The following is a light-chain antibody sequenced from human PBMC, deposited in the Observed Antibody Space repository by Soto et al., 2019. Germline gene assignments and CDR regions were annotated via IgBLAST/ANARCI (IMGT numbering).Light chain of an antibody. CDR1: QSVSSN. CDR3: QQYNNWPFS. J-gene: IGKJ5*01. V-gene: IGKV3-15*01. CDR2: DVS. Sequence: EIVMTQSPATLSVSPGERATISCRASQSVSSNFAWYQQKSGQSPRVLIYDVSIRATGVPARFSGTGSETDFTLTISGLQSEDSAVYFCQQYNNWPFSFGQGTRLEIK.